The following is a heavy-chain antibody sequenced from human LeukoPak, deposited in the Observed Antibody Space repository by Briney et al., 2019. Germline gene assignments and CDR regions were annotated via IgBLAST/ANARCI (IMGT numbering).Heavy chain of an antibody. Sequence: GGSLRLSCAASGFTFEDHVMHWVRQAPGNGLEWVSSISWSGDRMGYADAVKGRFTISRDNAKNSLFLQMNSLRVEDTALYYCAKDLGGSATTVWGQGTLVTVSS. CDR1: GFTFEDHV. CDR2: ISWSGDRM. CDR3: AKDLGGSATTV. V-gene: IGHV3-9*01. J-gene: IGHJ4*02. D-gene: IGHD2-2*01.